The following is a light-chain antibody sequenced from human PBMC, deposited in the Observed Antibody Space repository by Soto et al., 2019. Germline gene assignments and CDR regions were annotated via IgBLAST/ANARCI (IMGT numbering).Light chain of an antibody. CDR2: GAS. CDR3: QLYGNSPPRT. V-gene: IGKV3-20*01. J-gene: IGKJ1*01. CDR1: QSVSSSY. Sequence: EIVLTQSPGTLSLSPGERATLSCRASQSVSSSYLGWYQQKPGQAPRLLIYGASSRATGIPDRFSGSGSGTDFTLTIARPEPEDFAVYYCQLYGNSPPRTFGQGTKVEIK.